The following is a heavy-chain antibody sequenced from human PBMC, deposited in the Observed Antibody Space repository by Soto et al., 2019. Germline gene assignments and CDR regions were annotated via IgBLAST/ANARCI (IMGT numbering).Heavy chain of an antibody. CDR2: INPNSGGT. V-gene: IGHV1-2*02. D-gene: IGHD6-25*01. Sequence: ASVKVSCKASGYTFTGYYMHWVRQAPGQGLEWMGWINPNSGGTNYAQKFQGRVTMTRDTSISKAYMELSRLRSDDTAVYYCARDGKRLRVTGGGNWGQGTLVSVSA. J-gene: IGHJ4*02. CDR3: ARDGKRLRVTGGGN. CDR1: GYTFTGYY.